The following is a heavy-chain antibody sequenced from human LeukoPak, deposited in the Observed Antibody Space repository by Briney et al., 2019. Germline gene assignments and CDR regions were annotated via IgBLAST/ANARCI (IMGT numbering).Heavy chain of an antibody. V-gene: IGHV4-59*01. Sequence: SETLSLTCTVSGGSISSYYWSWIRQPPGKGLEWIGYIYYSGSTNYNPSLKSRVTISVGTSKNQFSLKLSSVTAADTAVYYCAREIRDGYNSAYFDYWGQGTLVTVSS. CDR3: AREIRDGYNSAYFDY. D-gene: IGHD5-24*01. CDR1: GGSISSYY. CDR2: IYYSGST. J-gene: IGHJ4*02.